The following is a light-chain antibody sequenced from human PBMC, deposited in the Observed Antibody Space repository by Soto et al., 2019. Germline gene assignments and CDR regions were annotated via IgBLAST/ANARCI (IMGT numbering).Light chain of an antibody. CDR2: GAS. V-gene: IGKV3-20*01. J-gene: IGKJ4*01. Sequence: EIVLTQSPDTLSLSPGERATLSCRARQTVPKNFLAWFQHKPGQAPRLLVHGASNRATGIPDRFSGSGSGTDFTLTISRLEPEDFAVYYCQQYATSPLTFGGGTRVEIK. CDR1: QTVPKNF. CDR3: QQYATSPLT.